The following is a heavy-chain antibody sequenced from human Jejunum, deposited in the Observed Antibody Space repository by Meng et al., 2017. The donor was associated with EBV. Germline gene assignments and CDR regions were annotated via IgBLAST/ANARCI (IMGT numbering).Heavy chain of an antibody. V-gene: IGHV4-30-2*01. Sequence: QLQLQESGPGLVKPSQXLYLTCTVSGGSISSGANSWHWIRQPPGKGLEWIGYIYHSGSAYYNPSLKSRVTLSVDRSKNQFSLKLTSVTAADTAVYYCARGYVAYPDWGQGTLVTVSS. CDR3: ARGYVAYPD. D-gene: IGHD3-9*01. CDR2: IYHSGSA. J-gene: IGHJ4*02. CDR1: GGSISSGANS.